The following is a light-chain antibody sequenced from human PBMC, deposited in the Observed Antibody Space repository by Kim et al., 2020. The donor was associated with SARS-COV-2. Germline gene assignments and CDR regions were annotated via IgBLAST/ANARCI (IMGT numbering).Light chain of an antibody. Sequence: TSLSASVGDRVTITCRASQSIRNSLNWYQQKPGKAPKLLIFAASNLQSGVPSRFSGSGSGTDFTLTISSLQPEDFATYYCQQSSSFGGGTKVDIK. J-gene: IGKJ4*01. CDR1: QSIRNS. CDR3: QQSSS. V-gene: IGKV1-39*01. CDR2: AAS.